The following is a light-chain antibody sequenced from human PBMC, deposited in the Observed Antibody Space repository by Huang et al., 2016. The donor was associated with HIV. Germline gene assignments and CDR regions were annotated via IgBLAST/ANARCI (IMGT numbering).Light chain of an antibody. CDR1: QSLRDTY. V-gene: IGKV3-20*01. CDR3: LQYDRSPLT. J-gene: IGKJ4*01. CDR2: GES. Sequence: EVVLTQSPGTLSLSPGERATLSCRASQSLRDTYLAWYQQRPGQAPRRRIYGESSRATAIPDRFSGSGSGTYFTLTINRLEPQDSAVYFCLQYDRSPLTFGGGTKVEL.